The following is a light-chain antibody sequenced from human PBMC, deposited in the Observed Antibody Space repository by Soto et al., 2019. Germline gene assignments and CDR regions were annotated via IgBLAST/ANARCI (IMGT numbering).Light chain of an antibody. CDR2: EVT. CDR1: NSDIGDYNY. J-gene: IGLJ1*01. Sequence: QSALTQPASVSGSPGQSITISCTGTNSDIGDYNYVSWYQQHPGKPPKLMIYEVTNRPSGVSNCFSGSKSGNTASLTISGLQAEDEADYYCNSYTSSSTYVFGTGTKVTVL. V-gene: IGLV2-14*01. CDR3: NSYTSSSTYV.